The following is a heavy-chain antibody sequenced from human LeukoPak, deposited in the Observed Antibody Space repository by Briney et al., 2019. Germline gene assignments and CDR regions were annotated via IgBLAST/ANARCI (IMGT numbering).Heavy chain of an antibody. CDR1: GGSISSGGYY. V-gene: IGHV4-30-2*01. D-gene: IGHD2-2*02. J-gene: IGHJ3*02. Sequence: PSETLSLTCTVSGGSISSGGYYWSWIRQPPGKGLEWIGYIYHSGSTYYNPSLKSRVTISVDRSKNQFSLKLSSVTAADTAVYYCAREGPIPPCSSTSCYIHNAFDIWGQGTMVTVSS. CDR3: AREGPIPPCSSTSCYIHNAFDI. CDR2: IYHSGST.